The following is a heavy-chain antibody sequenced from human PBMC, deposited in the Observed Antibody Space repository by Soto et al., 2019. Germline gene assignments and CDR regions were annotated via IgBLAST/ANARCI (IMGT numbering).Heavy chain of an antibody. CDR3: TRVGGSSGWQYGEDV. CDR2: TRNKANSYTT. D-gene: IGHD6-19*01. J-gene: IGHJ6*02. CDR1: GFTFSDYY. V-gene: IGHV3-72*01. Sequence: EVQLVESGGGLVQPGGSLRLSCAVSGFTFSDYYMDWVRQAPGKGLEWVGRTRNKANSYTTEYAASVKGRFTLSRDESKHSLYLQMNGLKTEDTAVYYCTRVGGSSGWQYGEDVWGQGTTVTVSS.